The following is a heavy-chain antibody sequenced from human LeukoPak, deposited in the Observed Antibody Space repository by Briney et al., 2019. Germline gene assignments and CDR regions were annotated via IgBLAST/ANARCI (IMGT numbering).Heavy chain of an antibody. Sequence: GGSLRLSCAASGFTLGDYSMNWVRQAPGKGLKWISYISSSSSAIYYADSVKGRFTISRDDARNSLYLQMNSLRAEDTAVYYCARMSGSRLPGYWGQGALVTVSS. D-gene: IGHD3-3*01. CDR3: ARMSGSRLPGY. V-gene: IGHV3-48*01. J-gene: IGHJ4*02. CDR1: GFTLGDYS. CDR2: ISSSSSAI.